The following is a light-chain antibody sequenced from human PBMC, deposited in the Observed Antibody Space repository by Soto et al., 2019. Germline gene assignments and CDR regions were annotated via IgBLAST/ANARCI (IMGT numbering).Light chain of an antibody. Sequence: DIQLTQSPSSLSASLCDSVTIPCRASQSISSYLNWYQQKPGKAPRLLIYAASSLQSGVPSRFSGSVSGTVFTLTISSLQPEDFAGYYCQQYNNWPPYTFGQGTK. CDR2: AAS. CDR3: QQYNNWPPYT. J-gene: IGKJ2*01. CDR1: QSISSY. V-gene: IGKV1-39*01.